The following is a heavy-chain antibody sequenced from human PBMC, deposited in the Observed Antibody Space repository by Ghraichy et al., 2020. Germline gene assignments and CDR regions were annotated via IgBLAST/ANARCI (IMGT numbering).Heavy chain of an antibody. J-gene: IGHJ5*01. D-gene: IGHD1-26*01. CDR1: GGSISSYY. V-gene: IGHV4-4*07. Sequence: SETLSLTCTVSGGSISSYYWSWIRQPVGKGLEWIGRIYSSGSTNYNPSLKSRVTMSVDTSKNQFSLKLISVTAADTAVYYCARDRIVGAGWFDSWGQGTLVTVSS. CDR3: ARDRIVGAGWFDS. CDR2: IYSSGST.